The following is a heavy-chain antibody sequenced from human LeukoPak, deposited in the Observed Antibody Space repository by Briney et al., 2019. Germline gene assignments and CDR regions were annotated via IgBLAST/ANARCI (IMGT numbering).Heavy chain of an antibody. Sequence: ASVKVSCKASGYTFTGYYMHWVRQAPGQGLEWMGWINPNSGGTNYAQKFQGRVTMTRDTSTSTAYMELRSLRSDDTAVYYCARGYFIVVVPAAKYYYYGMDVWGQGTTVTVSS. J-gene: IGHJ6*02. V-gene: IGHV1-2*02. CDR3: ARGYFIVVVPAAKYYYYGMDV. D-gene: IGHD2-2*01. CDR2: INPNSGGT. CDR1: GYTFTGYY.